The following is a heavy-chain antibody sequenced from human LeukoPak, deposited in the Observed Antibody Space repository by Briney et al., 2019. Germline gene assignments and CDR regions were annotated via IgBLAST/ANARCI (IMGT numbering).Heavy chain of an antibody. CDR1: GFTFSDYY. D-gene: IGHD1-20*01. J-gene: IGHJ6*02. V-gene: IGHV3-11*05. CDR3: ARDLRSNWPDGMDV. CDR2: ISSSSSYT. Sequence: GGSLRLSCAASGFTFSDYYMSWIRQAPGKGLEWVSYISSSSSYTNYADSVKGRFTISRDNAKNSLYLQMNSLRAEDTAVYYCARDLRSNWPDGMDVWGQGTTVTVSS.